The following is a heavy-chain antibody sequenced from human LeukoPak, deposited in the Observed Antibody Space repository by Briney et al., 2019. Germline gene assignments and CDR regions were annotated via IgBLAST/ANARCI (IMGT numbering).Heavy chain of an antibody. V-gene: IGHV3-23*01. CDR3: AKAESEYSSSYPYFDY. D-gene: IGHD6-6*01. J-gene: IGHJ4*02. CDR1: GFTFSSYA. CDR2: ISGSGGST. Sequence: GGSLRLSCAASGFTFSSYAMSWVRQAPGKGLEWVSAISGSGGSTYYADSVKGRFTISRDNSKNTLYLQMNSLRAEDTAVYYCAKAESEYSSSYPYFDYWGQGTLVTVSS.